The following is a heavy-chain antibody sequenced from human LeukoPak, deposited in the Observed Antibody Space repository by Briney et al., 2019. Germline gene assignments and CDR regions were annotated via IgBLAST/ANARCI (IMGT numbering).Heavy chain of an antibody. J-gene: IGHJ5*02. CDR2: IYYSGST. CDR3: ARHGALGYCSSTSCPNWFDP. V-gene: IGHV4-59*08. D-gene: IGHD2-2*01. Sequence: SETLSLTCTVSGGSISSYYWSWIRQPPGKGLEWIGYIYYSGSTNYNPSLKSRVTISVDTSKNQFSPKLSSVTAADTAVYYCARHGALGYCSSTSCPNWFDPWGQGTLVTVSS. CDR1: GGSISSYY.